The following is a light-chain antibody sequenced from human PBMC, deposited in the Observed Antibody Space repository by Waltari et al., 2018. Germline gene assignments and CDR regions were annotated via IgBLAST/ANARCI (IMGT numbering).Light chain of an antibody. CDR2: MAS. J-gene: IGKJ2*01. Sequence: DIQMTQSPSTLSASVGARVTITCRASQSISYWLAWYQQKPGKAPKLLIYMASKLQNGVSSRFSGSGSGTEFTLTISSLQPDDFATYYCQQYNSYSLYTFGQGTKLEIK. CDR1: QSISYW. V-gene: IGKV1-5*03. CDR3: QQYNSYSLYT.